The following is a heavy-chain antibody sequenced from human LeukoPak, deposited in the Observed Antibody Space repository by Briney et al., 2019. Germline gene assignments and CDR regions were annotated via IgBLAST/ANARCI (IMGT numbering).Heavy chain of an antibody. J-gene: IGHJ6*02. D-gene: IGHD2-15*01. CDR3: ARDRYCSGGSCYSYYCGMDV. Sequence: SVKVSCKASGGTFSSYAISWVRQAPGQGLEWMGRIIPILGIANYAQKFQGRVTITADKSTSTAYMELSSLRSEDTAVCYCARDRYCSGGSCYSYYCGMDVWGQGTTVTVSS. CDR1: GGTFSSYA. V-gene: IGHV1-69*04. CDR2: IIPILGIA.